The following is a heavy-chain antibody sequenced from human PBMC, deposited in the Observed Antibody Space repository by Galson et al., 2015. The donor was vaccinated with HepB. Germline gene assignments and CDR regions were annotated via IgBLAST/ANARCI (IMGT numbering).Heavy chain of an antibody. CDR1: GFTFSSYA. Sequence: SLRLSCAASGFTFSSYAMSWARQAPGKGLEWVSAISGSGGSTYYADSVKGRFTISRDNSKNTLYLQMNSLRAEDTAVYYCAKDSSRIYKGAVVVVPAAAFDYWVQGTLVTVSS. CDR2: ISGSGGST. CDR3: AKDSSRIYKGAVVVVPAAAFDY. J-gene: IGHJ4*02. V-gene: IGHV3-23*01. D-gene: IGHD2-2*01.